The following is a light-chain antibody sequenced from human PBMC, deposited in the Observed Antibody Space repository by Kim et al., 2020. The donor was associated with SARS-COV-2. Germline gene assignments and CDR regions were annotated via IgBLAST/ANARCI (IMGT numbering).Light chain of an antibody. Sequence: QSALTQPASVSGSPGQSIIISCTGSSSDVGGYNYVSWYQQHPGKAPKLMIYDVNNRPSGVSNRFSGSKSDNTASLTISGLQAEDEADYYCSSYTSSFIPSFGTGTKVTV. V-gene: IGLV2-14*03. CDR3: SSYTSSFIPS. J-gene: IGLJ1*01. CDR1: SSDVGGYNY. CDR2: DVN.